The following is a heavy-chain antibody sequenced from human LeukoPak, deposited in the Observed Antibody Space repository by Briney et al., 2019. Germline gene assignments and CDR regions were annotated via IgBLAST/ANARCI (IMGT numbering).Heavy chain of an antibody. CDR1: GGSISSGDYY. CDR3: ARVVYHYYYMDV. J-gene: IGHJ6*03. V-gene: IGHV4-30-4*08. Sequence: PSETLSLTCTVSGGSISSGDYYWSWIRQPPGKGLEWIGYIYYSGSTYYNPSLKSRVTISVDTSKNQFSLKLSSVTAADTAVYYCARVVYHYYYMDVWGKGTTVTVSS. CDR2: IYYSGST.